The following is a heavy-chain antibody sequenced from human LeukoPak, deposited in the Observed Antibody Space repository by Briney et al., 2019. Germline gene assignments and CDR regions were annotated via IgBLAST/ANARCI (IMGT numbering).Heavy chain of an antibody. D-gene: IGHD3-22*01. J-gene: IGHJ4*02. CDR2: ISGSGDST. CDR3: AGYYDSSGYYQVPTDH. Sequence: GGSLRLSCAASGFTFSSYAMSWVRQAPGKGLEWVSAISGSGDSTYYADSVKGRFTISRDNSKNTLYLEMNSLRAADTAVYYCAGYYDSSGYYQVPTDHWGQGTLVTVSS. CDR1: GFTFSSYA. V-gene: IGHV3-23*01.